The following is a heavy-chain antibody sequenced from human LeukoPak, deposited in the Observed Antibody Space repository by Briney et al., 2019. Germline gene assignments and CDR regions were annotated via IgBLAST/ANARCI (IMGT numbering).Heavy chain of an antibody. V-gene: IGHV3-74*01. CDR2: INTDGSST. D-gene: IGHD2-15*01. CDR1: GFTFSSYW. Sequence: GGSLRLSCAASGFTFSSYWMHRVRQAPGKGLVWVSRINTDGSSTTYADSVKGRFTISRDNAKNTLYLQMNSLRVEDTAVYFCARGWYYGMDVWGQGTTVIVSS. J-gene: IGHJ6*02. CDR3: ARGWYYGMDV.